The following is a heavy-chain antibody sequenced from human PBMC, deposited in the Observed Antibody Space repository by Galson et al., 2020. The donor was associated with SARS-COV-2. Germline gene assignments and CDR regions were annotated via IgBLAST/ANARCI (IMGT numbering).Heavy chain of an antibody. Sequence: SVKVSCKASGYTFTSYGIRWVRQAPGQGLEWMGWISAYNGNTNYAQKLQGRVTMTTDTSTSTAYMELRSLRSDDTAVYYCGRVGHYYYDSSGYFFDYWGQGTLGTVSS. V-gene: IGHV1-18*01. CDR2: ISAYNGNT. J-gene: IGHJ4*02. CDR1: GYTFTSYG. CDR3: GRVGHYYYDSSGYFFDY. D-gene: IGHD3-22*01.